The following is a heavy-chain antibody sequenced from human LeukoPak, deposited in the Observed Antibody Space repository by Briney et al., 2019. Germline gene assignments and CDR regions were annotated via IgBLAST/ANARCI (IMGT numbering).Heavy chain of an antibody. V-gene: IGHV3-30*14. CDR3: AADLFSAPKGGFFDY. D-gene: IGHD2-21*01. CDR1: GFTFSSYA. J-gene: IGHJ4*01. Sequence: PGRSLRLSCAASGFTFSSYAMHWVRQAPGKGLEWVAVISYDGSNKYYADSVKGRFTIFRDNSKNTLYLHMNGLRVEDTAIYFCAADLFSAPKGGFFDYWGHGTLVTVSS. CDR2: ISYDGSNK.